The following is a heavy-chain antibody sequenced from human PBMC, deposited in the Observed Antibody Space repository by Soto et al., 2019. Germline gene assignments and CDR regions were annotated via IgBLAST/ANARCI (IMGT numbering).Heavy chain of an antibody. CDR1: GDSISSSRYS. CDR2: IYYSGST. D-gene: IGHD1-26*01. V-gene: IGHV4-39*02. CDR3: AREVVGATTKTGMRIDY. Sequence: SETLSLTCTVSGDSISSSRYSWGWIRQPPGKGLEWIGSIYYSGSTYYNPSLKSRVTISVDTSKDQFSLKLSSVTAADTAVYYCAREVVGATTKTGMRIDYWGQGTLVTVSS. J-gene: IGHJ4*02.